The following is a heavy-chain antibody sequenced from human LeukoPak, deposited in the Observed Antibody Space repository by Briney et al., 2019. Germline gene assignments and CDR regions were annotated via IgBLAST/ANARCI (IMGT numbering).Heavy chain of an antibody. V-gene: IGHV4-4*07. CDR2: IYTSGST. Sequence: SETLSLTCTVSGGSISSYYWSWIQQPAGKGLEWIGRIYTSGSTNYNPSLKSRVTMSVDTSKNQFSLKLSSVTAADTAVYYCARGPPPDSSGYYYYFDYWGQGTLVTVSS. D-gene: IGHD3-22*01. J-gene: IGHJ4*02. CDR1: GGSISSYY. CDR3: ARGPPPDSSGYYYYFDY.